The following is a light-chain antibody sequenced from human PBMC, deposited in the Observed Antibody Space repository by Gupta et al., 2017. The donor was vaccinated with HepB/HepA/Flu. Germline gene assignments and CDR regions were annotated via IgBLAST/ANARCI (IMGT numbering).Light chain of an antibody. V-gene: IGLV2-14*03. Sequence: QSALTQPASASGSPEQSITISCTGTSSDVGGYNYVSWYQQHPGKAPKLMIYDVSNRPSGVSNRFSGPKSGNTASLTISGLQAEDEADYYCSSYTSSSTLGGVFGGGTKLTVL. CDR1: SSDVGGYNY. J-gene: IGLJ2*01. CDR2: DVS. CDR3: SSYTSSSTLGGV.